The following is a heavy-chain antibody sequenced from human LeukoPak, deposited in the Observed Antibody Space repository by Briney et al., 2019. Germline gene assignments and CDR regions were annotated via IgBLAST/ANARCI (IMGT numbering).Heavy chain of an antibody. CDR3: ARNSGVVSTSGLNY. Sequence: ASVKVSCKASGGTFSSYAISWVRQAPGQGLEWMGEIIPIFGTADYAQKFQGRVTITADESTSTAYMELSSLRSEDTAIYYCARNSGVVSTSGLNYWGQGTLVTVSS. D-gene: IGHD3-3*01. J-gene: IGHJ4*02. V-gene: IGHV1-69*13. CDR1: GGTFSSYA. CDR2: IIPIFGTA.